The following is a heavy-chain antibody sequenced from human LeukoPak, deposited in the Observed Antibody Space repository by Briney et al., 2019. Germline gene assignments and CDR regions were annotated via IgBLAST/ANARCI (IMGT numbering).Heavy chain of an antibody. CDR3: ARDMKNYDSSGYYPYYYYMDV. CDR2: INPNSGGT. V-gene: IGHV1-2*02. Sequence: ASVKVSSKASGYTFTGYYMHWVRQAPGQGLEWMGWINPNSGGTNYAQKFQGRVTMTRDTSISTAYMELSRLRSDDTAVYYCARDMKNYDSSGYYPYYYYMDVWGKGTTVTVSS. CDR1: GYTFTGYY. J-gene: IGHJ6*03. D-gene: IGHD3-22*01.